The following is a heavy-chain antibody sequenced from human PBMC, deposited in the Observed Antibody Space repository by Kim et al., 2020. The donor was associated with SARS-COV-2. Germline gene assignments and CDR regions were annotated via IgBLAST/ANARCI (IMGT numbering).Heavy chain of an antibody. CDR3: ARQCSTSCYGSFDY. J-gene: IGHJ4*02. D-gene: IGHD2-2*01. Sequence: SETLSLTCTVSGGSISSSSYYWGWIRQPPGKGLEWIGSIYYSGSTYYNPSLKSRVTISVDTSKNQFSLKLSSVTAADTAVYYCARQCSTSCYGSFDYWGQGTLVTVSS. CDR1: GGSISSSSYY. CDR2: IYYSGST. V-gene: IGHV4-39*01.